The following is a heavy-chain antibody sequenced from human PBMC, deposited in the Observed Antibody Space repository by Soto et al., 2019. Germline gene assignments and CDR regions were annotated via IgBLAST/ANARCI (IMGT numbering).Heavy chain of an antibody. CDR1: GGSISSSSYY. D-gene: IGHD1-26*01. CDR3: ASPKIAFYYWFDP. V-gene: IGHV4-39*01. J-gene: IGHJ5*02. Sequence: QLQLQESGPGLVKPSETLSLTCTVSGGSISSSSYYWGWIRQPPGKGLEWIGSIYYSGSTYYNPSLKLRGTISVHTSKNLCPLKLRSVTAADTAVYYCASPKIAFYYWFDPWGQGTLVTVSS. CDR2: IYYSGST.